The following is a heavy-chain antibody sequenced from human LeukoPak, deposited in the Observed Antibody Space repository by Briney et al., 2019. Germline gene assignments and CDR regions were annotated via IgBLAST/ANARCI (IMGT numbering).Heavy chain of an antibody. Sequence: GGSLRLSCAASGFTFSSYAMSWVRQAPGKGLEWVSAISGSGGSTYYADSVKGRFTISRDNSKNTLYLQMNSLRAEDTAVYYCAKALYPYYDSRGRRNPFDYWGQGTLVTVSS. CDR1: GFTFSSYA. J-gene: IGHJ4*02. V-gene: IGHV3-23*01. CDR3: AKALYPYYDSRGRRNPFDY. D-gene: IGHD3-22*01. CDR2: ISGSGGST.